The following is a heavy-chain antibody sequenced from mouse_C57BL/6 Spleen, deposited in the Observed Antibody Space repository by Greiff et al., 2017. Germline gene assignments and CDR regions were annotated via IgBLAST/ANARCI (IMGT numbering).Heavy chain of an antibody. CDR1: GYNINDYY. J-gene: IGHJ2*01. V-gene: IGHV14-4*01. CDR3: ATGGLLRPLDY. CDR2: IYPENGDT. Sequence: VQLQQSGAELVRPGASVKLSCTASGYNINDYYMHWVKQRPEQGLEWIGWIYPENGDTEYASKFKGKATITVDKSSNTAYLQLSSLTSEDTAVYYCATGGLLRPLDYWGQGTTLTVSA. D-gene: IGHD1-2*01.